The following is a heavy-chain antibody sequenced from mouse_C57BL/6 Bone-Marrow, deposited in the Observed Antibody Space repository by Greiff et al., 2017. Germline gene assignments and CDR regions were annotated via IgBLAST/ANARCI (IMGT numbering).Heavy chain of an antibody. J-gene: IGHJ4*01. CDR1: GYAFSSSW. Sequence: VTLMESGPELVKPGASVKISCKASGYAFSSSWMNWVKQRPGKGLEWIGRIYPGDGDTNYNGKFKGKATLTADKSSSTAYMQLSSLTSEDSAVYFCARCYGSSKYYYAMDYWGQGTSVTVSS. CDR2: IYPGDGDT. V-gene: IGHV1-82*01. CDR3: ARCYGSSKYYYAMDY. D-gene: IGHD1-1*01.